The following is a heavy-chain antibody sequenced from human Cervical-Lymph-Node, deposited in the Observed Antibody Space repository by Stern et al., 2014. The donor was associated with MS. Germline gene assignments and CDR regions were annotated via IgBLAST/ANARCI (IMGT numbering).Heavy chain of an antibody. CDR1: RGSISSSGYY. V-gene: IGHV4-31*03. Sequence: QVQLQESGPGLVKPSQTLSLTCTVSRGSISSSGYYWNWIRQHPGKGLEWLGYIYYPGSPYYNPSLKSRVAISLDTSKNQFSLKLTSVTAADTAVYYCARGSRDRGSGIFSYGGQGTLVTVSS. CDR2: IYYPGSP. D-gene: IGHD3-10*01. CDR3: ARGSRDRGSGIFSY. J-gene: IGHJ4*02.